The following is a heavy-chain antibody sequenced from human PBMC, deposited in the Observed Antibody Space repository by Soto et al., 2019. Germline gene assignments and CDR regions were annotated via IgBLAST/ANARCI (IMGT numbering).Heavy chain of an antibody. CDR2: IWYDGSNK. V-gene: IGHV3-33*01. CDR1: GFTCSSYG. Sequence: QVQVVESGGGVVQPGRSLRLSCAASGFTCSSYGMHWVRQAPGKGLEWVAVIWYDGSNKYYADSVKGRFTISRDNSKNTVYLEMNSLRAEDTAVYYSARDENHYFDYWGQGTLVTVSS. J-gene: IGHJ4*02. CDR3: ARDENHYFDY.